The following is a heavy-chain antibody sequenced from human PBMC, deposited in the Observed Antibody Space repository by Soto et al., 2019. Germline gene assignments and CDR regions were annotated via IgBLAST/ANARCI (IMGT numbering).Heavy chain of an antibody. V-gene: IGHV3-23*01. CDR1: GFNLSTHA. J-gene: IGHJ4*02. CDR3: AKEGYVSGFL. D-gene: IGHD3-10*01. CDR2: IDSGGRT. Sequence: GGSLRLSCVVSGFNLSTHASIWVRQGPGKGLEWVSGIDSGGRTFHADSVKGHFTISRDNSKNALYLQMNSLRAEDTAVYYCAKEGYVSGFLWGQGTLVTVSS.